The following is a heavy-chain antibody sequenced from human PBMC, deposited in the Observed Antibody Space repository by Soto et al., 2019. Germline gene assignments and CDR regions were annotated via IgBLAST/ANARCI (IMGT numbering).Heavy chain of an antibody. J-gene: IGHJ4*02. CDR1: GFTFSSYG. V-gene: IGHV3-30*18. CDR2: ISYDGSNK. CDR3: AKGIGSSSWSYFDY. D-gene: IGHD6-13*01. Sequence: QVQLVESGGGVVQPGRSLRLSCAASGFTFSSYGMHWVRQAPGKGLEWVAVISYDGSNKYYADSVKGRFTISRDNSKNTLYLQMNSLRAEDTAVYYCAKGIGSSSWSYFDYWGQGTLVTLSS.